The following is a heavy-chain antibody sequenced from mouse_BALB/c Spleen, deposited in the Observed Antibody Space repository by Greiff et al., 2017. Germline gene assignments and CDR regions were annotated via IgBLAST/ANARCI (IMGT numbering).Heavy chain of an antibody. J-gene: IGHJ2*01. D-gene: IGHD1-1*01. CDR2: ISSGGSYT. CDR3: TRDHYGSEDFDY. Sequence: EVQRVESGGGLVKPGGSLKLSCAASGFTFSSYTMSWVRQTPEKRLEWVATISSGGSYTYYPDSVKGRFTISRDNAKNTLYLQMSSLKSEDTAMYYCTRDHYGSEDFDYWGQGTTLTVSS. CDR1: GFTFSSYT. V-gene: IGHV5-6-4*01.